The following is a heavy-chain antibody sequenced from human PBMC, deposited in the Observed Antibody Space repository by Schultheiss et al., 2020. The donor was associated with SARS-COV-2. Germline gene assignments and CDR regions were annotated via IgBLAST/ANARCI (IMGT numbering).Heavy chain of an antibody. V-gene: IGHV1-18*01. D-gene: IGHD3-16*01. CDR3: ARDRSYGRPPFDY. Sequence: ASVKVSCKASGYNFATYTMQWVRQAPGQGFEWMGWISGYNGYTDYAQKFQGRVTVTTDTSTSTAYMELRSLRSDDTAVYYCARDRSYGRPPFDYWGQGTLVTVSS. CDR2: ISGYNGYT. J-gene: IGHJ4*02. CDR1: GYNFATYT.